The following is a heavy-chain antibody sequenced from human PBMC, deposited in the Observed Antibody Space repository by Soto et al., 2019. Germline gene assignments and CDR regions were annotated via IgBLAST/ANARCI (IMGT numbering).Heavy chain of an antibody. CDR2: IRSKTDGGTT. Sequence: GGSLRLSCAASGFTFSTAWVNWVRQAPGKGLEWVGRIRSKTDGGTTEYAAPVKGRFTISRDDSQNTLYLQMNSLKTEDTAVYYCARPSVPGGSYSCRYWGQGTLVTVSS. D-gene: IGHD1-26*01. CDR3: ARPSVPGGSYSCRY. CDR1: GFTFSTAW. J-gene: IGHJ4*02. V-gene: IGHV3-15*07.